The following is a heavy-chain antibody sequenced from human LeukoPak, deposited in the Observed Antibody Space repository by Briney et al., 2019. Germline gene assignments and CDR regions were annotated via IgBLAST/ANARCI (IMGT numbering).Heavy chain of an antibody. CDR3: ARATETFSWFLQH. Sequence: SETLSLTCTVSGVSVSSGNFYWTWIRQPPGKGLEWIGYSHYSGRTNYNPSLKSRVTISVDTSKNQFSLKLNSVTAADTAVYYCARATETFSWFLQHWGQGTLVTVSS. J-gene: IGHJ1*01. CDR1: GVSVSSGNFY. D-gene: IGHD6-13*01. V-gene: IGHV4-61*01. CDR2: SHYSGRT.